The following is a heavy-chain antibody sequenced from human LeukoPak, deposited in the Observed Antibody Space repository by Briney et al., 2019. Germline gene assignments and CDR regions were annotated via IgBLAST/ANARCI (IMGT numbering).Heavy chain of an antibody. Sequence: GASVKVSCKASGYTLTSYRIHWVRQAPGQGLEWMGIITPSGGSTTYTQKFQGRVTMTRDTATSTVYMESSRLTSEDTAVYYCARDSLPHYYTSGSQNPADYWGQGTLVTVSS. J-gene: IGHJ4*02. CDR3: ARDSLPHYYTSGSQNPADY. CDR2: ITPSGGST. V-gene: IGHV1-46*01. CDR1: GYTLTSYR. D-gene: IGHD3-10*01.